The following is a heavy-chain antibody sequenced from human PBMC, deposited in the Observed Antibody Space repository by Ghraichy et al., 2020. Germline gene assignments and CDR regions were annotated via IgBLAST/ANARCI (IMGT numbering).Heavy chain of an antibody. V-gene: IGHV3-9*01. CDR3: AKDILHIYSSTALDY. Sequence: GGSLRLSCAASGFTFDDYAMHWVRQAPGKGLEWVSGISWNSGSIGYADSVKGRFTISRDNAKNSLYLQMNSLRAEDTALYYCAKDILHIYSSTALDYWGQGTLVTVSS. CDR2: ISWNSGSI. J-gene: IGHJ4*02. D-gene: IGHD6-13*01. CDR1: GFTFDDYA.